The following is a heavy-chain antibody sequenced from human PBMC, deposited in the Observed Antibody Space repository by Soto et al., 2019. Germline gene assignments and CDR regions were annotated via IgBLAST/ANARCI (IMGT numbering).Heavy chain of an antibody. CDR3: ARPWGHYYYYYYMDV. J-gene: IGHJ6*03. CDR1: GFTFSSYS. Sequence: EVQLVESGGGLVKPGGSLRLSCAASGFTFSSYSMNWVRQAPGKGLEWVSSISRSSSYIYYADSVKGRFTISRDNAKNSRYLQMNSLRAEDTAVYYCARPWGHYYYYYYMDVWGKGTTVTVSS. V-gene: IGHV3-21*01. D-gene: IGHD7-27*01. CDR2: ISRSSSYI.